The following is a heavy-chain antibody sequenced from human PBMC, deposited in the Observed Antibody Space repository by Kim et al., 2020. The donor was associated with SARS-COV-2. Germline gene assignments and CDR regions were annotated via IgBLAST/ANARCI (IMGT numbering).Heavy chain of an antibody. CDR3: ARGPLGSWNYYYYYMDV. D-gene: IGHD6-13*01. J-gene: IGHJ6*03. V-gene: IGHV1-46*01. Sequence: FQGRVTMTRDTSTSTVYMELSSLRSEDTAVYYCARGPLGSWNYYYYYMDVWGKGTTVTVSS.